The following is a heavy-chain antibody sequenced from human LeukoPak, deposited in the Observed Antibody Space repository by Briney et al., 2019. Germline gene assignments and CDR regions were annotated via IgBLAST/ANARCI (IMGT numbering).Heavy chain of an antibody. CDR3: ARGHYGDPLGY. D-gene: IGHD4-17*01. CDR1: GFTFSSYS. J-gene: IGHJ4*02. CDR2: ISSSSSTI. Sequence: GGSLRLSCAASGFTFSSYSMNWVRQAPGKGLEWVSYISSSSSTIYYADSVKGRFTISRDNAKNSLYLQMNSQRDEDTAVYYCARGHYGDPLGYWGQGTLVTVSS. V-gene: IGHV3-48*02.